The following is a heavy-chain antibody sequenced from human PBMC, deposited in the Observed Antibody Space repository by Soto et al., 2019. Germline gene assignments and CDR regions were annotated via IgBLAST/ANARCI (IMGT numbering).Heavy chain of an antibody. D-gene: IGHD2-2*01. CDR1: GFTFSNYA. CDR2: MSGSGGST. Sequence: PGGSLRLSCAASGFTFSNYAMRWVRQAPGKGLEWVSAMSGSGGSTYYADSVKGRFTISRDNSKNTLYLQMNSLRAEDTAVYYCAKDTIPLGWFDPWGQGTRVTVS. J-gene: IGHJ5*02. CDR3: AKDTIPLGWFDP. V-gene: IGHV3-23*01.